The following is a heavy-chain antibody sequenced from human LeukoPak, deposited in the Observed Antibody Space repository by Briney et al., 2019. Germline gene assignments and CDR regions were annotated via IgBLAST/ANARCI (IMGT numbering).Heavy chain of an antibody. CDR1: GYTFTSYA. CDR3: ARGFYYDSSSNYYVPDS. CDR2: INTNTGNP. D-gene: IGHD3-22*01. J-gene: IGHJ4*02. Sequence: GASVKVSCKASGYTFTSYAMNWVRQAPGQGLEWMGWINTNTGNPMYAQGFTGRFVFSLDTSVSTAYLQISSLKAEDTAAYFCARGFYYDSSSNYYVPDSWGQGTLVTVSS. V-gene: IGHV7-4-1*02.